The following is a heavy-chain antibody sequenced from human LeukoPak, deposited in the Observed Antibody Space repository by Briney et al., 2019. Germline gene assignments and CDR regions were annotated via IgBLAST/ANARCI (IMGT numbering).Heavy chain of an antibody. V-gene: IGHV4-39*07. CDR1: GGSISSSTYF. CDR2: ISYNGTT. Sequence: PSETLSLTCIVSGGSISSSTYFWGWIRQPPGKGLEWIGIISYNGTTYYNPSLKRRVTISVDTSKNQFSLRLNSVTAADTAVYYCARHRFESGYYYVDIWGQGTMVTVSS. CDR3: ARHRFESGYYYVDI. J-gene: IGHJ3*02. D-gene: IGHD3-22*01.